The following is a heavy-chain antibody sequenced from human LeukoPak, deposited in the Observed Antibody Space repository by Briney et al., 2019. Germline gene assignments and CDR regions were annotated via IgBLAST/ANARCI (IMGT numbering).Heavy chain of an antibody. J-gene: IGHJ5*02. V-gene: IGHV1-2*02. CDR2: INPNSGGT. CDR3: ARGGGRSSSPFDP. CDR1: GYTFTDSY. Sequence: ASVKVSCKASGYTFTDSYMHWVRQAPGQGLEWMGWINPNSGGTKYAQNFQGRVTMTRDTSISTAYMELSRLRSDDTAVYYCARGGGRSSSPFDPWGQGTLVTVSS. D-gene: IGHD6-6*01.